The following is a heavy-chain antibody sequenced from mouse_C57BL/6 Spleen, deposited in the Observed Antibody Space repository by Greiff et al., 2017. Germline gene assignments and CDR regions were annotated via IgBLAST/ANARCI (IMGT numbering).Heavy chain of an antibody. CDR3: TRSTGDH. CDR2: IDPETGGT. V-gene: IGHV1-15*01. J-gene: IGHJ4*01. CDR1: GYTFTDYE. D-gene: IGHD4-1*01. Sequence: VHLVESGAELVRPGASVTLSCKASGYTFTDYEMHWVKQTPVHGLEWIGAIDPETGGTAYNQKFKGKAILTADKSSSTAYMELRSLTSEDSAVYYCTRSTGDHWGQGTSVTVSS.